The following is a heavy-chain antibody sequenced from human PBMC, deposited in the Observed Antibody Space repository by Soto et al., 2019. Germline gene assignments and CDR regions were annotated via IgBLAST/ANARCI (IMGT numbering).Heavy chain of an antibody. CDR2: IKPSGFTL. Sequence: VRLVESGGGLVQPGGSLRLSCEGSGLILGTYEMNWVRQTPGRGLEWVEHIKPSGFTLYSASFRGRFIISRDDVRNSLSLQMRDLRGEDTAVYYCVTERPTDPHFSGYDAFGIWGQGTMVTVS. D-gene: IGHD3-22*01. V-gene: IGHV3-48*03. CDR3: VTERPTDPHFSGYDAFGI. J-gene: IGHJ3*02. CDR1: GLILGTYE.